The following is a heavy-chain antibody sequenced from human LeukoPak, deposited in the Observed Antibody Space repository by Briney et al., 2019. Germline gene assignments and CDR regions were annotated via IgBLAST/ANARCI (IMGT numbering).Heavy chain of an antibody. D-gene: IGHD1-1*01. Sequence: GGSLRLSCAASGFTFSGSAMHWVRQASGKGLEWVGRIRSKANSYATAYAASVKGRFTISRDDSKNTAYLQMNSLKTEDTAVYYCTRDTTHYFDYWGQGTLVTVSS. J-gene: IGHJ4*02. CDR1: GFTFSGSA. CDR3: TRDTTHYFDY. CDR2: IRSKANSYAT. V-gene: IGHV3-73*01.